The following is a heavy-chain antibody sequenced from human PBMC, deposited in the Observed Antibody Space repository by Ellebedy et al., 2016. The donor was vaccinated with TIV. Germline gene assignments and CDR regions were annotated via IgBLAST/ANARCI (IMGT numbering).Heavy chain of an antibody. J-gene: IGHJ5*02. Sequence: ASVKVSXKASGYTFTRYGISWVRQAPGQGLEWMGWISPYDGDTNYGQNPQGRVTLTTDTSTGTAYMGLRSLRSDDTAVFYCVRDWEWSAKHDCFDPWGQGTLVTVSS. D-gene: IGHD3-3*01. CDR2: ISPYDGDT. CDR3: VRDWEWSAKHDCFDP. CDR1: GYTFTRYG. V-gene: IGHV1-18*01.